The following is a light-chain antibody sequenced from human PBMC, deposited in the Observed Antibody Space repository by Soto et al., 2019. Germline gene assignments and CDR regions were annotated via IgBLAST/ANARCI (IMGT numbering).Light chain of an antibody. CDR2: GAS. CDR3: QQYSSWLWT. Sequence: EIAMTQSPATLSVSPGERATLSCRASQSVSTNLAWYQQKPGQAPRLLIYGASTRATGIPARISGSVSGTEFTLTIASLQSEDFAVYYCQQYSSWLWTFGQGTKVDIK. J-gene: IGKJ1*01. CDR1: QSVSTN. V-gene: IGKV3-15*01.